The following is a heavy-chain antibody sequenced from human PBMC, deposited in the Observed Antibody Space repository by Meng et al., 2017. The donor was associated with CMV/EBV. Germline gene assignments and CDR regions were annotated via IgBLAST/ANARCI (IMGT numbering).Heavy chain of an antibody. Sequence: SGYTFTSYGISWVRQAPGQGLEWMGWISAYNGNTNYAQKLQGRATMTTDTSTSTAYMELRSLRSDDTAVYYCARANYYDSSGESWFDPWGQGILVTVSS. V-gene: IGHV1-18*01. CDR1: GYTFTSYG. D-gene: IGHD3-22*01. J-gene: IGHJ5*02. CDR2: ISAYNGNT. CDR3: ARANYYDSSGESWFDP.